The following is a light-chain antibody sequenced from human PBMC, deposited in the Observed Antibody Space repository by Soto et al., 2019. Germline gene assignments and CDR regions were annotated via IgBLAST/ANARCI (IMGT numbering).Light chain of an antibody. Sequence: DIVLTQSLGTLSLSPGESATLSCRASQIISSTYLGWYQQKPGQAPRLLIYGASSRATGIPDRFSGSGSGTDFTLTISRLEPEDFAVYYCQHYGTSLYTFGQGTKLEIK. V-gene: IGKV3-20*01. CDR1: QIISSTY. CDR2: GAS. CDR3: QHYGTSLYT. J-gene: IGKJ2*01.